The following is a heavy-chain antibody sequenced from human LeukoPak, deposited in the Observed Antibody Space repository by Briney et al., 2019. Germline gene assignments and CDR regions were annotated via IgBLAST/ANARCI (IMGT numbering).Heavy chain of an antibody. Sequence: GGSLRLSCAASGFTFSNAWMSWVRQAPGKGLEWVGRIKSKIDGGTTDYAAPVKGRFTISRDDSKNTLYLQMNSLKTEDTAVYYCARSHCSGDCYSALFDYWGQGTLVTVSS. CDR2: IKSKIDGGTT. CDR3: ARSHCSGDCYSALFDY. CDR1: GFTFSNAW. J-gene: IGHJ4*02. V-gene: IGHV3-15*01. D-gene: IGHD2-21*02.